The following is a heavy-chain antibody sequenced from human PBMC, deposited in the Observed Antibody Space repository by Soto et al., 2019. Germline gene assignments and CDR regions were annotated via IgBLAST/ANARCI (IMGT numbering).Heavy chain of an antibody. D-gene: IGHD3-22*01. CDR3: ARHGRNTMIAQLRHYAMDV. CDR2: IYYTGNT. CDR1: GDSSVSSSSYY. Sequence: NPSETLSLTCTVSGDSSVSSSSYYWGWIRQPPGKGLEWIGSIYYTGNTFYSPSFRSRLTISVDTSKSQFSLKLRSVTAADSAVYYCARHGRNTMIAQLRHYAMDVWGQGATVTVSS. J-gene: IGHJ6*02. V-gene: IGHV4-39*01.